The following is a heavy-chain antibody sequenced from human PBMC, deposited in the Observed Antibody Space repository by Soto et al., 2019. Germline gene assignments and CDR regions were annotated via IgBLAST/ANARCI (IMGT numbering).Heavy chain of an antibody. CDR1: GGSISRGGYY. Sequence: SEALSVTCTVSGGSISRGGYYWSWIRQHPGKGLEWIGYIYYSGSTYYNPSLKSRVTISVDTSKNQFSLKLSSVTAADTAVYYCARRPPGGYCSGDSCGRMDVWGQGTTVTVSS. CDR3: ARRPPGGYCSGDSCGRMDV. D-gene: IGHD2-15*01. CDR2: IYYSGST. V-gene: IGHV4-31*03. J-gene: IGHJ6*02.